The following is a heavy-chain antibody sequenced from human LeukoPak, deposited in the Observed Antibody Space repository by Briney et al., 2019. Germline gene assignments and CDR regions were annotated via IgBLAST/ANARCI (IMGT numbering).Heavy chain of an antibody. CDR1: GFTFSRYE. V-gene: IGHV3-48*03. CDR3: ARREYSYGCYYFDY. Sequence: GGSLRLSCAASGFTFSRYEMNWVRQAPGKGLEWVSYISSRGDTQYYAAFVKGRFTISRDNAKNSLYLQMNSLRVEDTAVYYCARREYSYGCYYFDYWGQGSLVTVSS. J-gene: IGHJ4*02. D-gene: IGHD5-18*01. CDR2: ISSRGDTQ.